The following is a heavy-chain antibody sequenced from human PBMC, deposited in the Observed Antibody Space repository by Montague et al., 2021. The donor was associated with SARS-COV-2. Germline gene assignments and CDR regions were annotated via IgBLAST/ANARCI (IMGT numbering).Heavy chain of an antibody. CDR2: IYYSGRT. D-gene: IGHD2-8*01. Sequence: SETLSLTCTVSGGSISGYYWSGIRRSPGKGLEWIGDIYYSGRTKYNPFLESRVTVSLDRSKNQVSLKLSSVTPADTAVYYCARLLRSCSNGVCRTYYYYTMDVWGQGTTVTVSS. CDR3: ARLLRSCSNGVCRTYYYYTMDV. V-gene: IGHV4-59*01. J-gene: IGHJ6*02. CDR1: GGSISGYY.